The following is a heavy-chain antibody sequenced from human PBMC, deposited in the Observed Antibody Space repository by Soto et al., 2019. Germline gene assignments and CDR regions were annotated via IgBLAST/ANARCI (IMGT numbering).Heavy chain of an antibody. V-gene: IGHV3-30*18. CDR2: ISYDGSNK. CDR1: GFTFSSYG. Sequence: QVQLVESGGGVVQPGRSLRLSCAASGFTFSSYGMHWVHQAPGKGLEWVAVISYDGSNKYYADSVKGRFTISRDNSKNTLYLQMNSLRAEDTAVYYCAKDAVKYYDFWSGYRGYYYYGMDVWGQGTTVTVSS. CDR3: AKDAVKYYDFWSGYRGYYYYGMDV. D-gene: IGHD3-3*01. J-gene: IGHJ6*02.